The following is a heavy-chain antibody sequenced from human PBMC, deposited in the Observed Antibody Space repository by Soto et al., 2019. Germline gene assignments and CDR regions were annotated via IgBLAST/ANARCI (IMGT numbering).Heavy chain of an antibody. CDR2: ISGSGGST. D-gene: IGHD3-10*01. V-gene: IGHV3-23*01. CDR3: AKVTMVRGVIIHTYFDY. CDR1: GFTFSSYA. Sequence: RWGSLRLSCTASGFTFSSYAMSSVRQAPGKGLVWVSAISGSGGSTYYADSVKGRFTISRDNSKNTLYLQMNSLRAEDTAVYYCAKVTMVRGVIIHTYFDYWGQGTLVTVPQ. J-gene: IGHJ4*02.